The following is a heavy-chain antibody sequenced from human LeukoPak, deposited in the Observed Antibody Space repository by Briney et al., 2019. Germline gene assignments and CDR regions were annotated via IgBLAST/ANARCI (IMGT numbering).Heavy chain of an antibody. CDR3: ARDRALVRELWSASAFDY. J-gene: IGHJ4*02. V-gene: IGHV1-69*04. CDR1: GYTFTGYY. Sequence: SVKVSCKASGYTFTGYYMHWVRQAPGQGLEWMGRIIPILNITNYAQKFQGRVTITADKSTNTAYMELSNLRSEDTAVYFCARDRALVRELWSASAFDYWGQGTLVTVSS. D-gene: IGHD5-18*01. CDR2: IIPILNIT.